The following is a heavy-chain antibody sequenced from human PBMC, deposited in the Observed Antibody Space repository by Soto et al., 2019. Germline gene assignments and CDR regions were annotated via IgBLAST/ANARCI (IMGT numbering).Heavy chain of an antibody. J-gene: IGHJ5*02. Sequence: GESLKISCQGSGYSFTSYWSGWVRQMPGKGLEWMAIIYPGDSDIRYSPSFQGQVTISADKSISTAYLQWSSLKASDTAMYYCVTAPAGLRWFDPWGQGTLVTVSS. D-gene: IGHD6-13*01. CDR2: IYPGDSDI. CDR1: GYSFTSYW. V-gene: IGHV5-51*01. CDR3: VTAPAGLRWFDP.